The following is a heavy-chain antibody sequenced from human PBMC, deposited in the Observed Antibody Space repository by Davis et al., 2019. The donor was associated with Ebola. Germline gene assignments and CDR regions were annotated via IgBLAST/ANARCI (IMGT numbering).Heavy chain of an antibody. D-gene: IGHD6-13*01. J-gene: IGHJ5*02. Sequence: ASVKVSCKVSGYTLTELSMHWVRQAPGKGLEWMGGFDPEDGETIYAQKFQGRVTMTEDTSTDTAYMELSSLRSEDTAVYYCARGAAPIYSSSWYSWFDPWGQGTLVTVSS. V-gene: IGHV1-24*01. CDR1: GYTLTELS. CDR2: FDPEDGET. CDR3: ARGAAPIYSSSWYSWFDP.